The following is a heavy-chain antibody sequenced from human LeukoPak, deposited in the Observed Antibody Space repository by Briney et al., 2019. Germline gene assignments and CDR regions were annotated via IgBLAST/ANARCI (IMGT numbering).Heavy chain of an antibody. CDR2: ISSSGGST. D-gene: IGHD3-16*02. J-gene: IGHJ6*02. CDR3: AKYDDYVWGSYRHYGMDV. CDR1: GFTVSSYA. Sequence: AGGSLRLSCAAYGFTVSSYAMSWVRPAPGMGWEWGSAISSSGGSTYYADSVKGRFTISRDNSKNTLYLQMNSLRAEDTAVYYCAKYDDYVWGSYRHYGMDVWGQGTTVTVSS. V-gene: IGHV3-23*01.